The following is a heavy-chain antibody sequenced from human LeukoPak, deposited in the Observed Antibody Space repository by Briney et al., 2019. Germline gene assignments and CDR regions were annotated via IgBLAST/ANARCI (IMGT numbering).Heavy chain of an antibody. CDR2: IKSKTNGGTI. D-gene: IGHD6-13*01. Sequence: GGSLRLSCAASGFTFSNAWMNWVRQAPGKGLEWVGRIKSKTNGGTIDYAAPVKGRFTISRDDSKNTLYLQMNSLRAEDTAVYYCASRSSSWNYWGQGTLVTVSS. J-gene: IGHJ4*02. CDR3: ASRSSSWNY. V-gene: IGHV3-15*01. CDR1: GFTFSNAW.